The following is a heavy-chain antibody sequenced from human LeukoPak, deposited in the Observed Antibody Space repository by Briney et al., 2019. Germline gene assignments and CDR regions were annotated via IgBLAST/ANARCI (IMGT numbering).Heavy chain of an antibody. J-gene: IGHJ4*02. CDR2: IKYDGSEK. Sequence: GGYLRLSCAASGFTFGNHWMSWVRQAPGKGLEWVANIKYDGSEKYHVDSVKGRFTIFRDNAKNSLYLQMNSLRAEDTAVYYCARDHIAPGLLFDCWGQGTQVTVSS. D-gene: IGHD2-21*01. CDR3: ARDHIAPGLLFDC. CDR1: GFTFGNHW. V-gene: IGHV3-7*01.